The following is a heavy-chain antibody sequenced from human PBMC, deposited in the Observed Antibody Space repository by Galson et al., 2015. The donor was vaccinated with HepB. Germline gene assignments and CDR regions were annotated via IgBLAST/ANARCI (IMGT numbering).Heavy chain of an antibody. CDR1: GFTFSNYA. D-gene: IGHD1-14*01. CDR2: ISYDGGNK. Sequence: SLRLSCAASGFTFSNYAMHWVRRAPGKGLEWVALISYDGGNKYYADSVKGRFTISRDFSKSTVYLQMNSLRVEDTAVFYCARDPFRSYLGSWGQGTLVTVSS. CDR3: ARDPFRSYLGS. V-gene: IGHV3-30-3*01. J-gene: IGHJ4*02.